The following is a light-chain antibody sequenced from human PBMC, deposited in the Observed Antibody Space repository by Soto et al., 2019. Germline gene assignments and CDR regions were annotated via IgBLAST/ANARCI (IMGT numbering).Light chain of an antibody. CDR1: SSDVGGYNY. CDR2: DVS. CDR3: SSYTSSSTLYV. Sequence: QSALTQPASVSGSPGQSITISCTGTSSDVGGYNYVSWYQHHPGKAPKLMIYDVSNRPSGVSNRFSGSKSGNTASLTISGLQAEEEAGYCCSSYTSSSTLYVFGTGTKVTVL. V-gene: IGLV2-14*03. J-gene: IGLJ1*01.